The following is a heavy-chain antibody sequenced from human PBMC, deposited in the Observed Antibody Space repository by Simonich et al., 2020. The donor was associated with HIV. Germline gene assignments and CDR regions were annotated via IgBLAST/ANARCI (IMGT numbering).Heavy chain of an antibody. CDR1: GYPFTTHA. D-gene: IGHD4-17*01. CDR2: INPTTGTP. V-gene: IGHV7-4-1*02. Sequence: QVQLVQSGSELKKPAASVNVSCKASGYPFTTHAMNWGRQAPGQGLEWMGWINPTTGTPTYAQGFTGRFVYSLDTSVSTAYLQISSLKDEDTAVYYCVREVRSFDYWGQGTLVTVSS. J-gene: IGHJ4*02. CDR3: VREVRSFDY.